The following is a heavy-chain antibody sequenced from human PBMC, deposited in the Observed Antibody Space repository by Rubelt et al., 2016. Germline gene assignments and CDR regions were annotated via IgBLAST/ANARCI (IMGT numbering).Heavy chain of an antibody. CDR1: GFTFDDYT. D-gene: IGHD3-16*01. CDR3: AKEVNGGSFDY. CDR2: ISWDGGST. J-gene: IGHJ4*02. V-gene: IGHV3-43*01. Sequence: ASGFTFDDYTMHWVRQAPGKGLEWVSLISWDGGSTHYADSVKGRFTISRDNSKNSLYLQMNSLRTEDTALYYCAKEVNGGSFDYWGLGTLGTVSS.